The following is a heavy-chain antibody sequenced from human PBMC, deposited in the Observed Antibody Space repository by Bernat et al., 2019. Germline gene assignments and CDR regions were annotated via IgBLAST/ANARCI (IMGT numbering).Heavy chain of an antibody. CDR1: GFTFSSFG. CDR3: AKSVYSSDNYGMDV. V-gene: IGHV3-30*02. Sequence: QVHLVESGGGVVQPGGSLRLSCAASGFTFSSFGMHWVRQPPGKGLEWVALIRYDGSKKYYADSVKGQVTISRDNSKNMLYLQMNSLRAEDTAVYYCAKSVYSSDNYGMDVWGQGTTVTVSS. CDR2: IRYDGSKK. D-gene: IGHD6-19*01. J-gene: IGHJ6*02.